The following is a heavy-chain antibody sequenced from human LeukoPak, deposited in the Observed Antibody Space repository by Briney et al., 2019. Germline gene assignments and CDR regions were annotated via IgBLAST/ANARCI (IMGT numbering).Heavy chain of an antibody. Sequence: SQTLSLPCTVSGGSISSGAHYWSWLRQHPGRGLEWIGYISYSGSAYYNPSLKSRVTISADTSQTQFSLSLTSVTAADTAVYYCARARMTAATESCFDPWGQGTLVTVSS. CDR2: ISYSGSA. D-gene: IGHD4-4*01. CDR3: ARARMTAATESCFDP. CDR1: GGSISSGAHY. J-gene: IGHJ5*02. V-gene: IGHV4-31*03.